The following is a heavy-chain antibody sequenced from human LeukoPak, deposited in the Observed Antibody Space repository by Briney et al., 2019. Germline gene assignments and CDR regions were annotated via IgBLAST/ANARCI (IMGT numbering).Heavy chain of an antibody. Sequence: SETLSLTCTVSGGSIGSYYWSWIRQPPGKGVEWIGYINYSGSTNYNPSLKSRVTISVDTSKNQFSLKLSSVTAADTAVYYCASMDTSFDYWAREPWSPSPQ. D-gene: IGHD3/OR15-3a*01. V-gene: IGHV4-59*01. J-gene: IGHJ4*02. CDR3: ASMDTSFDY. CDR1: GGSIGSYY. CDR2: INYSGST.